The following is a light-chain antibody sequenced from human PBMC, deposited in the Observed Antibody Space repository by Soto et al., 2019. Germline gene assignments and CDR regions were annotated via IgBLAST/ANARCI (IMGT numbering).Light chain of an antibody. J-gene: IGKJ1*01. CDR2: DAS. V-gene: IGKV3-20*01. CDR1: QSVSSSY. CDR3: QQYASSRT. Sequence: TVLTPSPGTLSFSPWYRSTISFGASQSVSSSYLAWYQQIPGQAPRLLIYDASRRATGIPDRFSGSGSGTDFTLTISRLEPEDFAVYYCQQYASSRTFGQGTKVDNK.